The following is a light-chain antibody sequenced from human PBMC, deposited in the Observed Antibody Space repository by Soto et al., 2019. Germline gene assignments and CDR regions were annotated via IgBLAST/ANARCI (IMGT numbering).Light chain of an antibody. CDR3: SSYTSTNTVV. Sequence: QSVLTQPASVSGCPGQSITISCTGTSSDIGGYNFVSWYQQHPGKAPKLMFYDVTNRPSGVSNRFSGSKSGKTASLTISGLQAEDEAVYYCSSYTSTNTVVFGGGTKLTVL. CDR2: DVT. V-gene: IGLV2-14*03. CDR1: SSDIGGYNF. J-gene: IGLJ2*01.